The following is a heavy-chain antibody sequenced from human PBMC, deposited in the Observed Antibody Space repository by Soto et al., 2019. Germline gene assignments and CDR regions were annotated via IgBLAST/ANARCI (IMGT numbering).Heavy chain of an antibody. D-gene: IGHD1-1*01. V-gene: IGHV1-18*01. CDR2: ISANNGNT. CDR3: ARKGTGAPVDY. J-gene: IGHJ4*02. CDR1: GYTFRIYG. Sequence: QVPLVQSGAEVKKPGASVKVSCKASGYTFRIYGISWVRQAPGQGLEWMGWISANNGNTHYAQKLQGRVTMTTDTSTSTAYMEVRSLRSDDTAVYYCARKGTGAPVDYWGQGTLVTVSS.